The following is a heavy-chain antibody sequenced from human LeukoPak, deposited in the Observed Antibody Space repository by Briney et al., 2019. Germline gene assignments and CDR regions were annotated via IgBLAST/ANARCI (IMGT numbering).Heavy chain of an antibody. J-gene: IGHJ4*02. Sequence: GGSLRLSCAASGFTFSSHAMHWVRQAPGKGLEWAAFTRYDGSNKRYAESVKGRFTISRDNSKNTLYLQMNSLRAEDTAVYYCAKDRFHMITVTSCFDYWGQGTLVTVSS. CDR2: TRYDGSNK. CDR1: GFTFSSHA. D-gene: IGHD4-17*01. V-gene: IGHV3-30*02. CDR3: AKDRFHMITVTSCFDY.